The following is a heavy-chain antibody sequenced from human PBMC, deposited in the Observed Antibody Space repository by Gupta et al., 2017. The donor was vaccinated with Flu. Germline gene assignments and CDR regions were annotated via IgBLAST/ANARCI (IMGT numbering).Heavy chain of an antibody. Sequence: EVQLVESGGGLVQPGGSLRLSCAASGFTFSSYEMNWVRQAPRKGLEWVSYISSSGSTIYYADSVKGRFTISRDNAKNSLYLQMNSLRAEDTAVYYCARHFNVYYDFWSGAPRRDYYYYGMDVWGQGTTVTVSS. J-gene: IGHJ6*02. D-gene: IGHD3-3*01. CDR2: ISSSGSTI. V-gene: IGHV3-48*03. CDR3: ARHFNVYYDFWSGAPRRDYYYYGMDV. CDR1: GFTFSSYE.